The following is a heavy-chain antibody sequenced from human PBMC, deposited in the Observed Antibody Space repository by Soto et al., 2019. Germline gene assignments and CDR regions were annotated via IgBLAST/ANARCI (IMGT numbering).Heavy chain of an antibody. Sequence: GGSLRLSCAASGFTFSKAWMSWVRQAPGKGLEWVGRIKSKTDGGTTDYAAPVKGRFTISRDDSKNTLYLQMNSLKTEDTAVYYCTTDHTSITIFGVVIPFSDYWGQGTLVTVSS. J-gene: IGHJ4*02. CDR1: GFTFSKAW. CDR2: IKSKTDGGTT. CDR3: TTDHTSITIFGVVIPFSDY. V-gene: IGHV3-15*01. D-gene: IGHD3-3*01.